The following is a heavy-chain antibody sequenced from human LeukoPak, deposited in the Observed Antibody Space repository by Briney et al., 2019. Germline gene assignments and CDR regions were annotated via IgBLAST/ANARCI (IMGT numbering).Heavy chain of an antibody. CDR3: ARVMGIAVAGTAFDY. J-gene: IGHJ4*02. CDR1: GFTFSSYG. V-gene: IGHV3-23*01. CDR2: ISAGGSNT. D-gene: IGHD6-19*01. Sequence: GGSLRLSCAASGFTFSSYGMSWGRQAPGKGLEWVSGISAGGSNTYYADSVMGRFTISRDNSKNTLYLQMNSLRAEDTAVYYCARVMGIAVAGTAFDYWGQGTLVTVSS.